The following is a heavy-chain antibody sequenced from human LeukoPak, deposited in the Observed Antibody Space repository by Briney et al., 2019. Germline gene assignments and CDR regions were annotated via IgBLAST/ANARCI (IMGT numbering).Heavy chain of an antibody. D-gene: IGHD6-13*01. CDR1: GGSFSGYY. CDR2: INHSGST. Sequence: SETLSLTCAVYGGSFSGYYWSWIRQPPGKGLEWIGEINHSGSTNYNPSLKSRVTISVDTSKNQFSLKLSSVTAADTAVYYCARRGSSWYSGSWFDPWGQGTLVTVSS. J-gene: IGHJ5*02. V-gene: IGHV4-34*01. CDR3: ARRGSSWYSGSWFDP.